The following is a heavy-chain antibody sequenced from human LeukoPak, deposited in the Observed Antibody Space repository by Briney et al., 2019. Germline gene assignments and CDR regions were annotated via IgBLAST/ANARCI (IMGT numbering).Heavy chain of an antibody. V-gene: IGHV1-3*01. Sequence: ASVKVSCKASGGTFSSYAISWVRQAPGQRLEWMGWINAGNGNTKYSQKFQGRVTITRDTSASTAYMELSSLRSEDTAVYYCARNRSPYYDSSGYLDYWGQGTLVTVSS. CDR2: INAGNGNT. J-gene: IGHJ4*02. CDR1: GGTFSSYA. D-gene: IGHD3-22*01. CDR3: ARNRSPYYDSSGYLDY.